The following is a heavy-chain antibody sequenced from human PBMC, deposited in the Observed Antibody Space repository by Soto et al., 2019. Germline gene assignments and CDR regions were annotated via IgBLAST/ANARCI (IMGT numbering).Heavy chain of an antibody. CDR1: GLTFSSYG. Sequence: PGGALILSCVASGLTFSSYGMHCVRQAPVKGLEWLTFISYDGRKTYYADSVKGRFTISRDNSKNTHYLQMNSLRAEDTALYYCVKDQGLVFGYFHSWGHGTLATVSS. CDR3: VKDQGLVFGYFHS. D-gene: IGHD3-10*02. CDR2: ISYDGRKT. V-gene: IGHV3-30*18. J-gene: IGHJ4*01.